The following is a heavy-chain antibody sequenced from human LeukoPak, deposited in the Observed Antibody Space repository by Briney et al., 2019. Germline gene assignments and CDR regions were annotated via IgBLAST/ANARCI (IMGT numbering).Heavy chain of an antibody. CDR3: AKARHSGSYYSSFDY. CDR1: GFTFSSYA. Sequence: GGSLRLSCAASGFTFSSYAMSWVRQAPGKGLEWVAVISYDGSNKYYADSVKGRFTISRDNSKNTLYLQMNSLRAEDTAVYYCAKARHSGSYYSSFDYWGQGTLVTVSS. D-gene: IGHD1-26*01. V-gene: IGHV3-30*18. CDR2: ISYDGSNK. J-gene: IGHJ4*02.